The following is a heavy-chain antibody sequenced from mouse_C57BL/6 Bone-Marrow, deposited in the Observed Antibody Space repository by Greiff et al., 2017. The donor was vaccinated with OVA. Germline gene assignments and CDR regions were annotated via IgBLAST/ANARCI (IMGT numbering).Heavy chain of an antibody. J-gene: IGHJ3*01. V-gene: IGHV1-69*01. CDR1: GYTFTSYW. Sequence: QVQLQQPGAELVMPGASVKLSCKASGYTFTSYWMHWVKQRPGQGLEWIGEIDPSDSDTNYTPKFKGKSTLTVDKSSSTAYLQLSSLTSEDAAVYYCARGEVGWFAYWGQGTLVTVSA. D-gene: IGHD1-1*02. CDR2: IDPSDSDT. CDR3: ARGEVGWFAY.